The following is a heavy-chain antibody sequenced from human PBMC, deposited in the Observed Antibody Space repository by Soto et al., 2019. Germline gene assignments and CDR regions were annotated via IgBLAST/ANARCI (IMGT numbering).Heavy chain of an antibody. J-gene: IGHJ4*02. CDR1: GFSFNDFG. V-gene: IGHV3-33*01. D-gene: IGHD2-2*01. CDR2: IWYGRKKT. Sequence: GGSLRLSCAASGFSFNDFGMHWVRQAPGKGLEWVAVIWYGRKKTDYVDSVKGRFIISRDISKNMVYLQMNSLRDEDTAVYYCARENAPPYFDYWGQGTLVTVSS. CDR3: ARENAPPYFDY.